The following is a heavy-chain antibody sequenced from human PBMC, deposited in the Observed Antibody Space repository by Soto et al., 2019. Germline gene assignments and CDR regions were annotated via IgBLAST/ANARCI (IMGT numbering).Heavy chain of an antibody. CDR2: ISDCGGST. CDR1: GFTFSSYA. V-gene: IGHV3-23*01. Sequence: EVLLLESGGGLVKPGRSLRLSCAASGFTFSSYAMNWVRQAPGKGPEWVSTISDCGGSTYYADSVKGRFIISRDNSKNPLELQMNSLRDEDTGVYFCARRGGDSSGFDYWGQGTLVAVSS. J-gene: IGHJ4*02. CDR3: ARRGGDSSGFDY. D-gene: IGHD2-21*01.